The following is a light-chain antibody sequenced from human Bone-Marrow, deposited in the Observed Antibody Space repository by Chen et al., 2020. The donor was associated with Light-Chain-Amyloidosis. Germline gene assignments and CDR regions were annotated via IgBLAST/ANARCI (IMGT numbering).Light chain of an antibody. CDR2: DDS. Sequence: SYVLTQPSSVSVAPGQTATIACGGNNIGSTSVHWYQQTPGQAPLLVVYDDSDRPSGSPERLSGSNSGNTATLTISRVEAGDEADYYCQVWDSSSDRPVFGGGTKLTVL. V-gene: IGLV3-21*02. CDR1: NIGSTS. CDR3: QVWDSSSDRPV. J-gene: IGLJ3*02.